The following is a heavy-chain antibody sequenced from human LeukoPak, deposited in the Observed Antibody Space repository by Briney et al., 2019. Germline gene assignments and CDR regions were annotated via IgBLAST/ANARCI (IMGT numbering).Heavy chain of an antibody. CDR3: ARGPAVAVPYYFDY. CDR2: ISAYNGNT. J-gene: IGHJ4*02. CDR1: GYTFTSYG. V-gene: IGHV1-18*01. Sequence: ASVKVSCKSSGYTFTSYGISWVRQAPGQGLEWMGWISAYNGNTNYAQKLQGRVTMTTDTSTSTAYMELRSLRSDDTAVYYCARGPAVAVPYYFDYWGQGTLVTVSS. D-gene: IGHD6-19*01.